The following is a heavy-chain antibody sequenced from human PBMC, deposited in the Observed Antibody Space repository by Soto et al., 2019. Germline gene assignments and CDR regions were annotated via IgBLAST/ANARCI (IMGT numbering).Heavy chain of an antibody. CDR1: GFTFIVHY. J-gene: IGHJ6*02. D-gene: IGHD3-10*01. V-gene: IGHV3-72*01. CDR2: TRNKANSYTT. Sequence: PWGSLRLSCAASGFTFIVHYIDFFRQSPGKGLEWVGRTRNKANSYTTDYAASVEGRFTISRDESKNSLYLHMNSLKTEDTAVYYCARGPIRFGAQYSYYDMDVWGQGTTVTVSS. CDR3: ARGPIRFGAQYSYYDMDV.